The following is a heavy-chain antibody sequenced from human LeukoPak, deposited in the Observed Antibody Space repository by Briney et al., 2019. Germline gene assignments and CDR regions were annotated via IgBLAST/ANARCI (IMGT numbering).Heavy chain of an antibody. CDR3: ARPMWVRAFDI. D-gene: IGHD1-26*01. CDR1: GGSFSGYY. J-gene: IGHJ3*02. CDR2: INHSGST. Sequence: SETLSLICAVYGGSFSGYYWSWIRQPPGKGLEWIGEINHSGSTNYNPSLKSRVTISVDTSKNQFSLKLSSVTAADTAVYYCARPMWVRAFDIWGQGTMVTASS. V-gene: IGHV4-34*01.